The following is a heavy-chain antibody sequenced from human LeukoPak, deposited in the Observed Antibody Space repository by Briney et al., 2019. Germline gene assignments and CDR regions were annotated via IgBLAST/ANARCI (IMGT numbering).Heavy chain of an antibody. CDR3: SGRYGPGPV. Sequence: GAPVKLSCKAAGYTFSAHHIHWVRQAPGQGLEWMGWSVRDGLDTKYAEKFQGRMTLTVDTSITTAYMELHSLTSDDTAVYYCSGRYGPGPVWGQGTLITASS. CDR2: SVRDGLDT. CDR1: GYTFSAHH. D-gene: IGHD3-10*01. J-gene: IGHJ4*02. V-gene: IGHV1-2*02.